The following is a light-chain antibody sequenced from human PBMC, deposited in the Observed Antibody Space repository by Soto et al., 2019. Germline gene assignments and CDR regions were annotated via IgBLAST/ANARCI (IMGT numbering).Light chain of an antibody. CDR3: TSYGGRTSNHVV. V-gene: IGLV2-8*01. CDR1: SRDIGANSY. J-gene: IGLJ2*01. Sequence: QSALTQPPSASGSPGQSVTISCTGTSRDIGANSYVSWYQQHPGKAPKVMIYEVSKRPSGVPDRFFGSKSGNTASLTVSGLQTEDEADYYCTSYGGRTSNHVVFGGGTKLTVL. CDR2: EVS.